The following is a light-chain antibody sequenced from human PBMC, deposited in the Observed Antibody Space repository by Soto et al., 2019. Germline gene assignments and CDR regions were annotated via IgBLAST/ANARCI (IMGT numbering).Light chain of an antibody. CDR3: SSFTSSSTQV. CDR1: SSDDGGYNY. V-gene: IGLV2-14*01. Sequence: QSALTQPASVSGSLGQSITISCTGTSSDDGGYNYVSWYQQHPGKVPKLMIYEVNNRPSGVSNRFSGSKSANTASLTISGLQADDEADYYCSSFTSSSTQVFGGGTQLTVL. J-gene: IGLJ3*02. CDR2: EVN.